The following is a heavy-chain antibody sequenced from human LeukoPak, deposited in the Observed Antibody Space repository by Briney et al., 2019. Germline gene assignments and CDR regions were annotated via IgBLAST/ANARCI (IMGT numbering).Heavy chain of an antibody. D-gene: IGHD3-10*01. CDR3: ARFEVRGVINWFDP. CDR2: IYYSGST. V-gene: IGHV4-59*01. J-gene: IGHJ5*02. Sequence: SEALSLTCTVSGGSISSYYWSWIRQPPGKGLEWIGYIYYSGSTNYNPSLKSRVTISVDTSKNQFSLKLSSVTAADTAVYYCARFEVRGVINWFDPWGQGTLVTVSS. CDR1: GGSISSYY.